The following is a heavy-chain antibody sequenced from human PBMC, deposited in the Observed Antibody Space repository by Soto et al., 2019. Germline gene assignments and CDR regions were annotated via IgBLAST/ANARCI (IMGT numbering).Heavy chain of an antibody. CDR1: GGSISSGDYY. V-gene: IGHV4-30-4*01. J-gene: IGHJ6*02. CDR3: ARDFWSGYLGPRLSYGMDV. Sequence: TLSLTCTVSGGSISSGDYYWSWIRQTPGKGLEWIGYIYYSGSTYYNPSLKSRVTISVDTSKNQFSLKLSSVTAADTAVYYCARDFWSGYLGPRLSYGMDVWGQGTTVTAP. CDR2: IYYSGST. D-gene: IGHD3-3*01.